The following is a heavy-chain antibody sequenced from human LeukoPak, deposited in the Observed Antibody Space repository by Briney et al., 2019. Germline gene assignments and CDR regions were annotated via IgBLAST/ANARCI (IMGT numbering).Heavy chain of an antibody. D-gene: IGHD4-11*01. J-gene: IGHJ6*03. Sequence: SETLSLTCTVPGGSISSYYWSWIRHPAGKGLEWIGRIYTSGSTKYNPSLKSRVTIPVDKSKNQFSLKLSSVTAADTAVYYCARGVSLVGTTVTSYYYYYMDVWGKGTTVTVSS. CDR3: ARGVSLVGTTVTSYYYYYMDV. CDR1: GGSISSYY. CDR2: IYTSGST. V-gene: IGHV4-4*07.